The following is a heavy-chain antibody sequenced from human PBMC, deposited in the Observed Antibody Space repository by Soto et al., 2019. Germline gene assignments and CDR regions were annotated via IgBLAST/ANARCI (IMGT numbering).Heavy chain of an antibody. Sequence: GGSLRLSCAASGFTFSNYWIHWVRQAPGKGLMWVSRISSSGSSTYYADSVKGRFTISRDNSKNTLYLQMNSLRAEDTAVYYCAKDAPFDILTGYYDYWGQGTLVTVSS. V-gene: IGHV3-74*01. D-gene: IGHD3-9*01. CDR1: GFTFSNYW. J-gene: IGHJ4*02. CDR2: ISSSGSST. CDR3: AKDAPFDILTGYYDY.